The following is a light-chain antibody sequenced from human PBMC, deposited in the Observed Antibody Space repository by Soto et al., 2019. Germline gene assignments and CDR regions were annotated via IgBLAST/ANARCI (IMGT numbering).Light chain of an antibody. Sequence: IVMAQSPSTLSVSPGERATLSCRASQSVSTDLAWYQQKPGQAPRLLIYGASTRATGIPARFSGSGSGTEFTLTINSLQSEDFAVYYCQQYNNWPRTFGQGT. J-gene: IGKJ1*01. CDR1: QSVSTD. V-gene: IGKV3-15*01. CDR2: GAS. CDR3: QQYNNWPRT.